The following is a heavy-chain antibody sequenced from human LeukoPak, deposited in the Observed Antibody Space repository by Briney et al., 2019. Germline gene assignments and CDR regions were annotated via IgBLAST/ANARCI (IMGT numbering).Heavy chain of an antibody. D-gene: IGHD3-10*01. V-gene: IGHV3-23*01. Sequence: PGRSLRLSCAASGFTFGTFDMSWVRQAPGKGLEWVSTLACLDASCTEYYSDSVKGRVSISRDTSRSTLSLQVNSLRVEDTAMYYCVRDSEGSFDYWGQGTLVTVSS. CDR1: GFTFGTFD. CDR2: LACLDASCTE. J-gene: IGHJ4*02. CDR3: VRDSEGSFDY.